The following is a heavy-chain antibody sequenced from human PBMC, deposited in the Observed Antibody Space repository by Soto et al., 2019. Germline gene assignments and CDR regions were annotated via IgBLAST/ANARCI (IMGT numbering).Heavy chain of an antibody. D-gene: IGHD3-3*01. Sequence: ASVKVSCKASGGTFSSYAISWVRQAPGQGLEWMGGIIPIFGTANYAQKFQGRVTITVDESTRTAYMELSSLRSEDTAVYYCARDGGGYDFWSGYSAPYGMDVWGQGTTVTVSS. J-gene: IGHJ6*02. CDR2: IIPIFGTA. CDR1: GGTFSSYA. CDR3: ARDGGGYDFWSGYSAPYGMDV. V-gene: IGHV1-69*13.